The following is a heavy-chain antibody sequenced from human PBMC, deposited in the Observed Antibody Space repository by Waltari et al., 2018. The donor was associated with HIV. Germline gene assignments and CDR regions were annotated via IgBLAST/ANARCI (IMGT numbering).Heavy chain of an antibody. D-gene: IGHD3-16*02. Sequence: QVQLVQSGAEVKKPGSSVKVSCKASGGTFSSYAISWVRQAPGQGLEWMGGIIPIFGTANYAQKFQGRVTITADESTSTAYMELSSLRSEDTAVYYCARVGLSSSPDPIGHPFDYWGQGTLVTVSS. J-gene: IGHJ4*02. V-gene: IGHV1-69*01. CDR2: IIPIFGTA. CDR1: GGTFSSYA. CDR3: ARVGLSSSPDPIGHPFDY.